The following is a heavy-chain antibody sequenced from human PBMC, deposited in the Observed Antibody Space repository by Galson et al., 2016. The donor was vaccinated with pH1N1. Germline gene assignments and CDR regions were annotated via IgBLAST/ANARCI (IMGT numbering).Heavy chain of an antibody. J-gene: IGHJ6*02. CDR3: ARTENGYDILTGSGSYYGMDV. D-gene: IGHD3-9*01. Sequence: SVKVSCKASGGTFSNYAISWVRQAPGQGLEWMGGIIPMYGKTDYAQKFQGTVTITADKSTSTAYMELGRVRLEDTAVYYCARTENGYDILTGSGSYYGMDVWGQGTAVTVSS. V-gene: IGHV1-69*06. CDR1: GGTFSNYA. CDR2: IIPMYGKT.